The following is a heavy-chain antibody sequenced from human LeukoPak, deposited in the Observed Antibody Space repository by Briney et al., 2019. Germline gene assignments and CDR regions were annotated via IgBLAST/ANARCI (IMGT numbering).Heavy chain of an antibody. CDR1: GFTFSSYC. V-gene: IGHV3-33*01. CDR3: ARGDYYDSSGNDAFDI. D-gene: IGHD3-22*01. CDR2: IWYDGSNK. Sequence: PGGSLRLSCAASGFTFSSYCMHWVRQAPGKGLEWVAVIWYDGSNKYYADSVKGRFTISRDNSKNTLYLQMNSLRAEDTAVYYCARGDYYDSSGNDAFDIWGQGTMVTVS. J-gene: IGHJ3*02.